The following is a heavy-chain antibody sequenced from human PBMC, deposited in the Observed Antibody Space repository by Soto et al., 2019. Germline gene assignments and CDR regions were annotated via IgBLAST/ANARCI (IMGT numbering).Heavy chain of an antibody. V-gene: IGHV3-23*01. Sequence: LRISRAASRLTVKIAAVAGSRQATGKGLDRVSIIGGSGGSGTYYAGSVKGRFTISRDNSKNTLYLQMDSLRAEDTAVYYCAIVVEFWSGDHDYYNGSEVWGQGTTVPVS. CDR2: IGGSGGSGT. J-gene: IGHJ6*02. CDR3: AIVVEFWSGDHDYYNGSEV. CDR1: RLTVKIAA. D-gene: IGHD3-3*01.